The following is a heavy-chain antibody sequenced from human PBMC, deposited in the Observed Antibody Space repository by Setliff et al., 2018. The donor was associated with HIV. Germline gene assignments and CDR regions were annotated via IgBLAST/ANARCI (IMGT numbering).Heavy chain of an antibody. CDR2: IYTSGDT. CDR3: AREAEQDYDVVTETLVEGAYIQF. V-gene: IGHV4-4*09. CDR1: GGSISSYY. Sequence: ETLSLTCTVSGGSISSYYWSWIRQPPGKGLEWIGYIYTSGDTNYNPSLKSRVTISMDTSKKQFSLKLRSVTAADTAVYYCAREAEQDYDVVTETLVEGAYIQFWGQGSLVTVSS. J-gene: IGHJ1*01. D-gene: IGHD3-9*01.